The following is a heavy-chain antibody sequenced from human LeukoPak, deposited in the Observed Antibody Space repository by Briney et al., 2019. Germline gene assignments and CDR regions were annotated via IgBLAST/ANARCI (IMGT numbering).Heavy chain of an antibody. CDR3: ARTYLHNIFIGKVIIFASGFDP. CDR1: GGSISNNTYY. D-gene: IGHD3-10*01. CDR2: ISSAGYT. J-gene: IGHJ5*02. V-gene: IGHV4-39*01. Sequence: SEPLSLTCTVSGGSISNNTYYWGWIRQPPGKALEWIGSISSAGYTFYSPSLKSRAAISVDTSKNQFSLHLNPVTAADTALYYCARTYLHNIFIGKVIIFASGFDPWAREPWSPSPQ.